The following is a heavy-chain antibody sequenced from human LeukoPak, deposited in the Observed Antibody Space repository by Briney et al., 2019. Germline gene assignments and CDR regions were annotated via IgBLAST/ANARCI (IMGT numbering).Heavy chain of an antibody. D-gene: IGHD2-15*01. J-gene: IGHJ4*02. CDR1: GFTFSSYA. Sequence: GGSLRLSCAASGFTFSSYAMSWVRQAPGKGLEWVSAISGSGGSTYYADSVKGRFTISRDNSKNTLYLQMNILRAEDTAVYYCAKQLVEGYYFDYWGQGTLVTVSS. V-gene: IGHV3-23*01. CDR3: AKQLVEGYYFDY. CDR2: ISGSGGST.